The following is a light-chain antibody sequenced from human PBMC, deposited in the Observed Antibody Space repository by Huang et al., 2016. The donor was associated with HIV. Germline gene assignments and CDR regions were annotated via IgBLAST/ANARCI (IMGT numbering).Light chain of an antibody. CDR2: GAS. V-gene: IGKV3-15*01. CDR3: QQYHNWPPYT. J-gene: IGKJ2*01. CDR1: QSLSNN. Sequence: EILLTQSPATLSVSPGERVTLSCRASQSLSNNLAWYQQKPGQAPRLLIYGASTRATAIPARFSGSASGTEFTLTISSLQSEDFAVYYCQQYHNWPPYTFGQGTKLEI.